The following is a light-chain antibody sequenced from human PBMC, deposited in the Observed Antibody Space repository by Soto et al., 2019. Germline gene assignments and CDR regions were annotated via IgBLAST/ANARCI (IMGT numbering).Light chain of an antibody. CDR1: SSNIGSNT. Sequence: QSLLTQPPSASGTPGQRVTISCSGSSSNIGSNTVNWYQQLPGKAPKLLIYSNDQRPSGVPDRYSGSKSGTSASLAVSGLQSEDEADYYCAAWDDSLNGPLFGGGTKVTVL. CDR3: AAWDDSLNGPL. V-gene: IGLV1-44*01. J-gene: IGLJ3*02. CDR2: SND.